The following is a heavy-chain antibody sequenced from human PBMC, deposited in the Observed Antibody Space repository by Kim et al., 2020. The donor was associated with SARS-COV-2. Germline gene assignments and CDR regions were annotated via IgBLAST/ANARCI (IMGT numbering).Heavy chain of an antibody. CDR1: GGTFSSYA. Sequence: SVKVSCKASGGTFSSYAISWVRQAPGQGLEWMGRIIPILGIANYAQKFQGRVTITADKSTSTAYMELSSLRSEDTAVYYCARDLAVGATKIDWFDPWGQGTLVTVSS. D-gene: IGHD1-26*01. CDR3: ARDLAVGATKIDWFDP. CDR2: IIPILGIA. V-gene: IGHV1-69*04. J-gene: IGHJ5*02.